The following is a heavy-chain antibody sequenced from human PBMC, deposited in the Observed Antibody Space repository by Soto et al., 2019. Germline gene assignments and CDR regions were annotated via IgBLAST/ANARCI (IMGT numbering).Heavy chain of an antibody. V-gene: IGHV3-21*01. J-gene: IGHJ3*02. CDR3: ARDQITLWFGELLSDAFDI. D-gene: IGHD3-10*01. CDR1: GFTFSSYS. Sequence: EVQLVESGGGLVKPGGSLRLSCAASGFTFSSYSTNWVRQAPGKGLEWVSSISSSSSYIYYADSVKGRFTISRDNAKNSLYLQMNSLRAEDTAVYYCARDQITLWFGELLSDAFDIWGQGTMVTVSS. CDR2: ISSSSSYI.